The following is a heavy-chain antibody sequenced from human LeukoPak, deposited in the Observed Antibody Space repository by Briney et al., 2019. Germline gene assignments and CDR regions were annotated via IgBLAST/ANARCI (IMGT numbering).Heavy chain of an antibody. V-gene: IGHV3-23*01. D-gene: IGHD3-10*01. CDR2: ISGSGGST. CDR3: AKDRSGAVLLWFGGD. CDR1: GFTFSSYA. J-gene: IGHJ4*02. Sequence: TGGSLRLSCAASGFTFSSYAMSWVRQAPGKGLEWVSAISGSGGSTYYADSVKGRFTISRDNSKNTLYLQMNSLRAEDTAVYYCAKDRSGAVLLWFGGDWGQGTLVTVSS.